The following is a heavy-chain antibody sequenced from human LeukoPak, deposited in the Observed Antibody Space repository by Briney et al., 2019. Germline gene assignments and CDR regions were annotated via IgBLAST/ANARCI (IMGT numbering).Heavy chain of an antibody. CDR2: INPNSGGT. J-gene: IGHJ5*02. CDR3: ARGRSIVVVPNWFDP. CDR1: GYTFTGYY. D-gene: IGHD3-22*01. Sequence: EASVKVSCKASGYTFTGYYMHWVRQAPGQGLEWMGWINPNSGGTNYAQKFQGRVTMTRDTSISTAYMELSRLRSDDTAVYYCARGRSIVVVPNWFDPWGQGTLVTVSS. V-gene: IGHV1-2*02.